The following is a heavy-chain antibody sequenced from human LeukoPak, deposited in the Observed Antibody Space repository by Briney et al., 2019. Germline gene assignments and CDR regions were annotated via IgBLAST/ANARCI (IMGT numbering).Heavy chain of an antibody. J-gene: IGHJ4*02. CDR2: INHSGST. Sequence: PSETLSLTCAVYGGSFSGYYWSWIRQPPGKGLEWIGEINHSGSTNYNPPLKSRVTISVDTSKNQFSLKLSPVTAADTAVYYCARGVVAAAGRTFDFWGQGTLVTVSS. D-gene: IGHD6-13*01. CDR3: ARGVVAAAGRTFDF. CDR1: GGSFSGYY. V-gene: IGHV4-34*01.